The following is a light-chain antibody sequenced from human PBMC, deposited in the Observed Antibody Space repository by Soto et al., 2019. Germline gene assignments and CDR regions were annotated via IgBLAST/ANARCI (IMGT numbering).Light chain of an antibody. V-gene: IGLV2-11*01. CDR1: SSDVGGSTY. CDR2: DVT. CDR3: AAWDDSLNGLV. Sequence: QSVLTQPRSVSGSPGQSVTISCTGASSDVGGSTYVSWYQQQPGKAPKLIIFDVTERPSGVPHRFSGSISGNAASLTISGLQGEDEADYYCAAWDDSLNGLVFGAGTKVTVL. J-gene: IGLJ1*01.